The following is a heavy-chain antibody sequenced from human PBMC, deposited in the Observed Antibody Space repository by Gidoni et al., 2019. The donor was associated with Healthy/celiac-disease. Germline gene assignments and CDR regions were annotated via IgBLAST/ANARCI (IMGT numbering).Heavy chain of an antibody. V-gene: IGHV1-69*09. J-gene: IGHJ4*02. CDR1: GGHFRSYA. CDR3: ARAPGDSSGYYYGDY. Sequence: QVQLVQSGAEVKKPGSSVKVSCKASGGHFRSYAISWVRQAPGQGLEWMGRIIPILGIANYAQKFQGRVTITADKSTSTAYMELSSLRSEDTAVYYCARAPGDSSGYYYGDYWGQGTLVTVSS. CDR2: IIPILGIA. D-gene: IGHD3-22*01.